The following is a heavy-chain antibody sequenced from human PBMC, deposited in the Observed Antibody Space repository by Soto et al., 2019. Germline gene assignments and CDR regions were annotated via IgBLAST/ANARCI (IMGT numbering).Heavy chain of an antibody. CDR3: ARLASLGHPYYFGMDV. Sequence: GGSLRLSFVASGFTFSDYYMTWIRQAPGKGLEWVSYISSNGVSMYYGDSVKVRFTISRDDAENSLHLQMNSLRAEDTAVYYCARLASLGHPYYFGMDVWG. CDR2: ISSNGVSM. J-gene: IGHJ6*02. CDR1: GFTFSDYY. V-gene: IGHV3-11*01.